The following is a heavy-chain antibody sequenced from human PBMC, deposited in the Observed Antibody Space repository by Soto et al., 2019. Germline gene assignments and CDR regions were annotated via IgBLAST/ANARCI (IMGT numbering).Heavy chain of an antibody. Sequence: QVQLVQSGAEVKKPGDSVRVSCKASGYTITCCAMHWVRQAPGQRPEWMAWSNAGDGDTRYSQNFQDRLTIIRDTSANTAYMELSSLRSEDTAVYYCARPGEGKAAAAMVYWGQGTLVTVSS. V-gene: IGHV1-3*01. CDR3: ARPGEGKAAAAMVY. J-gene: IGHJ4*02. D-gene: IGHD6-13*01. CDR2: SNAGDGDT. CDR1: GYTITCCA.